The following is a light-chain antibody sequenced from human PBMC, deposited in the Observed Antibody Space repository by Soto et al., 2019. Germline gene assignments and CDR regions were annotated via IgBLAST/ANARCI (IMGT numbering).Light chain of an antibody. Sequence: QSVLTQPPSLSGAPGQRVTISCTGSSSNIWAGYEVHWYQQLPGTAPKLLIYDNTDRPSGVPDRFSGSKSGTSSSLAITGLQAEDEAYYYCQSYDNSLSGVVFGGGTKLTVL. V-gene: IGLV1-40*01. CDR2: DNT. CDR1: SSNIWAGYE. CDR3: QSYDNSLSGVV. J-gene: IGLJ2*01.